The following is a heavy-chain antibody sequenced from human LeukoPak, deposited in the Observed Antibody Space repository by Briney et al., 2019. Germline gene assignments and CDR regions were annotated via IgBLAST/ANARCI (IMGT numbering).Heavy chain of an antibody. CDR3: ARGDI. CDR1: GLTLSSYW. Sequence: GGSLRLSCAASGLTLSSYWMTWVRQAPGKGLEWVANIKQDGSETYYVDSVKGRFTISRDNAKNSLYLQMNSLRVEDTAVYSCARGDIWGQGTMVTVSS. J-gene: IGHJ3*02. V-gene: IGHV3-7*01. CDR2: IKQDGSET.